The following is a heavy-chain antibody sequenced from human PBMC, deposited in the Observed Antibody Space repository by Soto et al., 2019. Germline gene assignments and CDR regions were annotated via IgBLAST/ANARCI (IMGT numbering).Heavy chain of an antibody. CDR1: GDSVSSNSAA. Sequence: SQTLSLTCAISGDSVSSNSAAWNWIRQSPSRGLEWLGRTYYRSKWYNDYAVSVKSRITINPDTSKNQFSLQLNSVTPEDTAVYYCARADWVTIFGDQDYYGMDVWGQGTTVTVSS. V-gene: IGHV6-1*01. CDR3: ARADWVTIFGDQDYYGMDV. CDR2: TYYRSKWYN. J-gene: IGHJ6*02. D-gene: IGHD3-3*01.